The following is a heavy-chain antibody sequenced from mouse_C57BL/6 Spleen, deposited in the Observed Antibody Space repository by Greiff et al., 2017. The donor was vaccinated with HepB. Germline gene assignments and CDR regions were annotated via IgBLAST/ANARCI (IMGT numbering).Heavy chain of an antibody. V-gene: IGHV1-50*01. CDR3: ARGTTVVAKYFGV. D-gene: IGHD1-1*01. CDR1: GYTFTSYW. CDR2: IDPSDSYT. Sequence: QVQLKQPGAELVKPGASVKLSCKASGYTFTSYWMQWVKQRPGQGLEWIGEIDPSDSYTNYNQKFKGKATLTVDTSSSPAYMQLSSLTSEDSAVYYCARGTTVVAKYFGVWGTGTTVTVSS. J-gene: IGHJ1*03.